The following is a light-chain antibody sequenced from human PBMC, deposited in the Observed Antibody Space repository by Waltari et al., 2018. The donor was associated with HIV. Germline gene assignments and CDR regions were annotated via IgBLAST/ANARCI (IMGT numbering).Light chain of an antibody. CDR2: GAS. Sequence: EIMMTQSPATLSVSPGERATLSCRARKSLGSNLAWYQQKPGQAPRLLSYGASTRATGVPARFSGSGSGTQFSLTISSLQSEDFAIYYCQQDNKWPMYTFGQGTKLEMK. CDR1: KSLGSN. CDR3: QQDNKWPMYT. V-gene: IGKV3-15*01. J-gene: IGKJ2*01.